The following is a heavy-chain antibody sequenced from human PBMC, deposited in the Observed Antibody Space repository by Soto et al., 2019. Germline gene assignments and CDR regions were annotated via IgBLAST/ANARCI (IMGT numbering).Heavy chain of an antibody. CDR3: ARASMVRGVHFDY. Sequence: GASVKVSCKASGYTFTSYFIHWVRQAPGQGLEWMGIINPSDRSTSYAQKFQGRLTMTRDTSTSTVYMELSSVTAADTAVYYCARASMVRGVHFDYWGQGTLVTVSS. V-gene: IGHV1-46*01. J-gene: IGHJ4*02. D-gene: IGHD3-10*01. CDR2: INPSDRST. CDR1: GYTFTSYF.